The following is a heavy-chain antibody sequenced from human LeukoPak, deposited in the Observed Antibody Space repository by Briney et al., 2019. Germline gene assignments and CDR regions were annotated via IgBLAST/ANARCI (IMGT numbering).Heavy chain of an antibody. D-gene: IGHD2-2*01. Sequence: PGGSLRLSCAASGFTFSSYAMSWVRQAPGKGLEWVSAISGSGGSTYYADSVKGRFTISRDNSKNTLYLQMNSLRAEDTAVYYCAMEGGIVVVPAAPHYFDYWGQGTLVTVSS. CDR1: GFTFSSYA. V-gene: IGHV3-23*01. CDR3: AMEGGIVVVPAAPHYFDY. CDR2: ISGSGGST. J-gene: IGHJ4*02.